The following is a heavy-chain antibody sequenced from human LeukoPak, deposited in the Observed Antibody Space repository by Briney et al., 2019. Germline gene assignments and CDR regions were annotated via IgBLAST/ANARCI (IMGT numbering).Heavy chain of an antibody. D-gene: IGHD3-16*02. CDR3: VATVNVQVY. V-gene: IGHV3-23*01. CDR2: ISGSGGST. J-gene: IGHJ4*02. CDR1: GFTFSIYA. Sequence: GGSLRLSCAASGFTFSIYAMSWVSQAPGKGLEWVSAISGSGGSTYYADSVKGRFTISRDNSKNTLYPQMNSLRAEATAVYYCVATVNVQVYWGQGTLVTVSS.